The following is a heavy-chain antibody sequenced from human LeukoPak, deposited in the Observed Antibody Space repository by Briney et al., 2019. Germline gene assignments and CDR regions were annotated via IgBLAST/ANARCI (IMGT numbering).Heavy chain of an antibody. J-gene: IGHJ4*02. Sequence: GGSLRLSCVAPRNDFIYYTFTWVRQAPGKGLEYVSSISKSSALKYYAESVRGRFTISRNNAENSLYLDMINLGAEDTAVYFCVRGDNRDQWGRGTLVTVSS. D-gene: IGHD2-2*01. V-gene: IGHV3-21*01. CDR2: ISKSSALK. CDR1: RNDFIYYT. CDR3: VRGDNRDQ.